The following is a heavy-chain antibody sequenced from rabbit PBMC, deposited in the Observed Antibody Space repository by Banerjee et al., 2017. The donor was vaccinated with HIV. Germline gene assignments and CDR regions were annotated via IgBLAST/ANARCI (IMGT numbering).Heavy chain of an antibody. CDR2: INSNTGNT. Sequence: QEQLEESGGGLVKPGASLTLTCTASGFTVSSVYWICWVRQAPGKGLEWIACINSNTGNTVYASWAKGPFTISKTSSTTVTLQMTSLTAADTATYFCARDVYASSSGYYIWYFNLWGPGTLVTVS. D-gene: IGHD1-1*01. J-gene: IGHJ4*01. V-gene: IGHV1S45*01. CDR3: ARDVYASSSGYYIWYFNL. CDR1: GFTVSSVYW.